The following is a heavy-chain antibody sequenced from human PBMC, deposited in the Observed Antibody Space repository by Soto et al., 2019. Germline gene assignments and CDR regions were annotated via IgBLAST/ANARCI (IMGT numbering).Heavy chain of an antibody. CDR2: INHSGRV. Sequence: SETLSLTCTVSGGSISNYYWTWIRQPPGKGLEWIGDINHSGRVNYSPSLKSRVTISLDTSKNQFSLTLSAVTAADTAMYYCSTRAYDTNGYYRFDPWGQGTPVTVSS. D-gene: IGHD3-22*01. CDR1: GGSISNYY. V-gene: IGHV4-34*01. CDR3: STRAYDTNGYYRFDP. J-gene: IGHJ5*01.